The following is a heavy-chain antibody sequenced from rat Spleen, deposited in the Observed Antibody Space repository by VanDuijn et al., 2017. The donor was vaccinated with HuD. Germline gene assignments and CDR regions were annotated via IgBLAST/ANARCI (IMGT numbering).Heavy chain of an antibody. CDR1: GFTFSDYF. Sequence: EVELVESGGGLVQPGTSLKLSCAASGFTFSDYFMTWVRQAPPKGLEWVATISYDGSNSYYRDSVKGRFTVSRDNGKSVLYLQMDSLRSEDTATYYCARQGYLRDWYFDFWGPGTMVTVSS. D-gene: IGHD1-11*01. J-gene: IGHJ1*01. V-gene: IGHV5-29*01. CDR3: ARQGYLRDWYFDF. CDR2: ISYDGSNS.